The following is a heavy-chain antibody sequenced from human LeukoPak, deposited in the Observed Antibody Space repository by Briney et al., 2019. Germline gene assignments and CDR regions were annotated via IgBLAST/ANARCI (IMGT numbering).Heavy chain of an antibody. Sequence: ASVKVSCKASGYTFTGYYMHWVRQAPGQGLEWMGWINPNSGGTNYAQKFQGRVTMTRDTSISTAYMELSRLRSDDTAVYYCARCRSTIFGGIGWFDPWGQGTLVTVSS. CDR3: ARCRSTIFGGIGWFDP. J-gene: IGHJ5*02. CDR1: GYTFTGYY. V-gene: IGHV1-2*02. D-gene: IGHD3-3*01. CDR2: INPNSGGT.